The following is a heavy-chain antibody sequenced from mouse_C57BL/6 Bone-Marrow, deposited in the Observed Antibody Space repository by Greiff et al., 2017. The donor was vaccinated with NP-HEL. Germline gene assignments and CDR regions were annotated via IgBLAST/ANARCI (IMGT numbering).Heavy chain of an antibody. J-gene: IGHJ4*01. D-gene: IGHD2-4*01. CDR3: TRDYPMDY. CDR1: GFTFSSYG. V-gene: IGHV5-6*01. CDR2: ISSGGDYI. Sequence: EVQGVESGGDLVKPGGSLKLSCAASGFTFSSYGMSWVRQTPDKRLEWVATISSGGDYIYYADTVKGRFTISRDNARNTLYLQMSSLKSEDTAMYYCTRDYPMDYWGQGTSVTVSS.